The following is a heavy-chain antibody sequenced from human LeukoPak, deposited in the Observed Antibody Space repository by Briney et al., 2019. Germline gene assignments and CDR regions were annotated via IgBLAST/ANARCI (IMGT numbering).Heavy chain of an antibody. CDR2: IYYTGST. D-gene: IGHD3-16*01. CDR3: ARAVYADYVGY. Sequence: SETLSLTCTVSGGSVSSGNYYWSWIRQPPGKGLEWIGYIYYTGSTNYNPSLKSRVTISVDTSKNQFSLKLGSLTAADTAVYYCARAVYADYVGYWGQGTLVTVSS. V-gene: IGHV4-61*01. CDR1: GGSVSSGNYY. J-gene: IGHJ4*02.